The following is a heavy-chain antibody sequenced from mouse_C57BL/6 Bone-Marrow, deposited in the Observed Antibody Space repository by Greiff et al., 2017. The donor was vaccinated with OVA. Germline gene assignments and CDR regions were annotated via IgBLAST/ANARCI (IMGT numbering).Heavy chain of an antibody. CDR2: ISSGSSTI. Sequence: EVQGVESGGGLVKPGGSLKLSCAASGFTFSDYGMHWVRQAPGKGLEWVAYISSGSSTIYYADTVKGRFTISRDNAKKTLFLKMTSLRSEDTAMYYCARQGFYYGSSPYWYFDVWGTGTTVTVSS. V-gene: IGHV5-17*01. CDR3: ARQGFYYGSSPYWYFDV. CDR1: GFTFSDYG. J-gene: IGHJ1*03. D-gene: IGHD1-1*01.